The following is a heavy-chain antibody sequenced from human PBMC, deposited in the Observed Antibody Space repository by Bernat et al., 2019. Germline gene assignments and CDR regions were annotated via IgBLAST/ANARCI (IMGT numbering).Heavy chain of an antibody. CDR1: GFTFGSYG. Sequence: QVQLVESGGGVVQPGRSLRLSCAASGFTFGSYGMHWVRQAPGKGLGWVAVILFDGSNTYYADSMKGRFTISRDNSKNTLYLQMNSLRAEDTAIYYCAKYSSSSNHYYGMDVWGQGTTVTVSS. V-gene: IGHV3-30*18. D-gene: IGHD6-6*01. CDR2: ILFDGSNT. CDR3: AKYSSSSNHYYGMDV. J-gene: IGHJ6*02.